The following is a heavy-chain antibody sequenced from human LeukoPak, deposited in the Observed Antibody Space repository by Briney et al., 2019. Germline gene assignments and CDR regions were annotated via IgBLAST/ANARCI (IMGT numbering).Heavy chain of an antibody. D-gene: IGHD3-3*01. J-gene: IGHJ4*02. CDR1: GYTFYDNY. CDR2: VDPKDGET. Sequence: ASVKVSCKASGYTFYDNYMHWGQQAPGKGPEWMGFVDPKDGETVYAEKFQDRVTLSADTSIDTAYMELSSLTSEDTAMYYCTTTNVGNSPRDYWGQGTLVTVSS. CDR3: TTTNVGNSPRDY. V-gene: IGHV1-69-2*01.